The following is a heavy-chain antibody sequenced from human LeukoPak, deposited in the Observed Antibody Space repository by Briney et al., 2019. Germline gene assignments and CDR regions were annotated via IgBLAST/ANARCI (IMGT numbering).Heavy chain of an antibody. CDR1: GFIFSNYG. D-gene: IGHD6-13*01. J-gene: IGHJ4*02. CDR3: AKGDSN. Sequence: PGESLILSCTTSGFIFSNYGFHWVRQAPGKGLEWVALIRNDIPKDGINKYYADSVRGRFTISRDNSKNTVYLQMNSLRAADSAMYYCAKGDSNWGQGTLVTVSS. CDR2: IPKDGINK. V-gene: IGHV3-30*02.